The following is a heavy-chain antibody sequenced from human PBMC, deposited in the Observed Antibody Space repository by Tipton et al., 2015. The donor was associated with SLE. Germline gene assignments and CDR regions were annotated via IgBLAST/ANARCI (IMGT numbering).Heavy chain of an antibody. Sequence: SLRLSCSASAFSITSYWMTWVRQAPGKGLEWLANIKEDGSDKNYVDSVKGRLTVSRDNAKSSLYLQVNSLRAEDTAVYYCASHSPYNFWSGYFGYWGQGTLVTVSS. V-gene: IGHV3-7*01. CDR2: IKEDGSDK. CDR1: AFSITSYW. CDR3: ASHSPYNFWSGYFGY. D-gene: IGHD3-3*01. J-gene: IGHJ4*02.